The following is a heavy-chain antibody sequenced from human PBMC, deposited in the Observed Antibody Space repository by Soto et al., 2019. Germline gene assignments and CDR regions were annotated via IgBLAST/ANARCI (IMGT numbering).Heavy chain of an antibody. Sequence: SETLSLTCTVSGGSISSYYWSWIRQPPGKGLEWIGYMYNTGSTIYNPSLKSRVTISVDTSKKQFSLKLNSVTAADTAVYYFGRDLWGYCGADCYPLDVWGQGTTVTVS. J-gene: IGHJ6*02. CDR3: GRDLWGYCGADCYPLDV. CDR1: GGSISSYY. V-gene: IGHV4-59*01. CDR2: MYNTGST. D-gene: IGHD2-21*02.